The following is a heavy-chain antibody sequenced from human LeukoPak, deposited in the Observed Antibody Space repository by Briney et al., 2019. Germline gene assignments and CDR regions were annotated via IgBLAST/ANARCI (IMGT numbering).Heavy chain of an antibody. CDR1: GGSISSYY. J-gene: IGHJ6*03. D-gene: IGHD3-10*01. CDR2: IYTSGST. CDR3: AREGSGSYLGYYYYMDV. V-gene: IGHV4-4*07. Sequence: PSETLSLTCTVSGGSISSYYWSWIRQPAGEGLEWIGRIYTSGSTNYNPSLKSRVTISADKSKKQFSLKLSSMTAADTAVYYCAREGSGSYLGYYYYMDVWGKGTTVTVSS.